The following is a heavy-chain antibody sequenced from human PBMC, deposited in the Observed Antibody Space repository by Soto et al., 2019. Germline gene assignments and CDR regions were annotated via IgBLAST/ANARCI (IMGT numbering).Heavy chain of an antibody. V-gene: IGHV3-30*18. J-gene: IGHJ2*01. CDR3: AKEPVGPDWYFDL. CDR1: GFTFSSYG. CDR2: ISYDGSNK. Sequence: LRLSCAASGFTFSSYGMHWVRQAPGKGLEWVAVISYDGSNKNYADSVKGRFTVSRDNSKNTLYLQMNSLRAEDTAVYNCAKEPVGPDWYFDLWGRGTLVTVSS.